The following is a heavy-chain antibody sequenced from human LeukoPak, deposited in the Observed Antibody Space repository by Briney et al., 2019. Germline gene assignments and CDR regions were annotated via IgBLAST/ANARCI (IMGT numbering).Heavy chain of an antibody. J-gene: IGHJ5*02. D-gene: IGHD2-21*02. CDR1: GDSVSSNSAA. V-gene: IGHV6-1*01. CDR2: AYYGSKWYN. Sequence: SQTLSLTCAVSGDSVSSNSAAWNWIRQSPSRGLEWLGRAYYGSKWYNDYAVSVKSRITINPDTSKNQFSLQLNSVTPEDTAVYYCARVSSLAYCGGDCYSNWFDPWGQGTLVTVSS. CDR3: ARVSSLAYCGGDCYSNWFDP.